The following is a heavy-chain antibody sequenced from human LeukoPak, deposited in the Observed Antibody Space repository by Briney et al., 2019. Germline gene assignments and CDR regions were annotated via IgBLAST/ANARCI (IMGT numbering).Heavy chain of an antibody. CDR1: GFTFSNAW. D-gene: IGHD5-18*01. V-gene: IGHV3-23*01. Sequence: GGSLRLSCAASGFTFSNAWMTWVRQAPGKGLEWVSAITGSGGTTYYADSVEGRFTISRDNSKNTLYLQMNSLRAEDTALYYCARGSYSYGYFGSYWGQGTLVTVSS. CDR3: ARGSYSYGYFGSY. J-gene: IGHJ4*02. CDR2: ITGSGGTT.